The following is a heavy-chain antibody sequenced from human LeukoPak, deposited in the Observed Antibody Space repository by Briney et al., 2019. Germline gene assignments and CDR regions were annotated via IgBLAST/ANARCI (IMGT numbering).Heavy chain of an antibody. CDR2: ISGSGGST. Sequence: GGSLRFSCAASGFTFSSYAMSWVRQAPGKGLEWVSAISGSGGSTYYADSVKGRFTISRDNSKNTLYLQMNSLRAEDTAVYYCASMAMMGLDCYYGMDVWGQGTTVTVSS. V-gene: IGHV3-23*01. CDR3: ASMAMMGLDCYYGMDV. CDR1: GFTFSSYA. D-gene: IGHD3/OR15-3a*01. J-gene: IGHJ6*02.